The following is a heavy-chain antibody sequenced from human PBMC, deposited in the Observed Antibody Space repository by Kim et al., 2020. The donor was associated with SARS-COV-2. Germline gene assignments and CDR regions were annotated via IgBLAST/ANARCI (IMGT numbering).Heavy chain of an antibody. CDR3: ATGSPFGVGWFDP. V-gene: IGHV1-24*01. D-gene: IGHD3-3*01. J-gene: IGHJ5*02. Sequence: IYARKFQVRVTMTEDTSTDPAYMELSSLRSEDTAVYYCATGSPFGVGWFDPWGQGTLVTVSS.